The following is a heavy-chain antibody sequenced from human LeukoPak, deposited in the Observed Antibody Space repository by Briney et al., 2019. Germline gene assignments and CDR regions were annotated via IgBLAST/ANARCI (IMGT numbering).Heavy chain of an antibody. Sequence: GGSLRLSCAASGFTFSSYSMNWVRQAPGKGLEWVSSISSSSSYIYYADSVKGRLTISRDNAKNSLYLQMNSLRAEDTAVYYCARDRSVRVKETRPDSILPDYWGQGTMVTVSS. D-gene: IGHD1-26*01. CDR2: ISSSSSYI. V-gene: IGHV3-21*01. CDR3: ARDRSVRVKETRPDSILPDY. J-gene: IGHJ3*01. CDR1: GFTFSSYS.